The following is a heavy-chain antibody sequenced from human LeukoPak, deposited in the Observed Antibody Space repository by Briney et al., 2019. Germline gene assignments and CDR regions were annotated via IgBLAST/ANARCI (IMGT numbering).Heavy chain of an antibody. V-gene: IGHV3-7*01. CDR3: ARDGVGAIGAFDI. CDR2: IKQDGSEK. D-gene: IGHD1-26*01. CDR1: GFTFSSYW. Sequence: GGSLRLSCAASGFTFSSYWMSWVRQAPGKGLEWVANIKQDGSEKYYVDSVKGRFTISRDNAKNSLYLQMNSLRAEDTAVYYCARDGVGAIGAFDIWGQGTMVTVSS. J-gene: IGHJ3*02.